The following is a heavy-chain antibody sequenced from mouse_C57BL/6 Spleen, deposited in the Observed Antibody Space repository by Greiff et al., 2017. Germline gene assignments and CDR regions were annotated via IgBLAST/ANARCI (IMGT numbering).Heavy chain of an antibody. J-gene: IGHJ4*01. D-gene: IGHD2-3*01. V-gene: IGHV5-16*01. CDR1: GFTFSDYY. Sequence: EVMLVESEGGLVQPGSSMKLSCTASGFTFSDYYMAWVRQVPEKGLEWVANINYDGSSTYYLDSLKSRFIISRDNAKNILYLQMSSLKSEDTATYYCAREGDGYFYYAMDDWGQGTSVTVSS. CDR3: AREGDGYFYYAMDD. CDR2: INYDGSST.